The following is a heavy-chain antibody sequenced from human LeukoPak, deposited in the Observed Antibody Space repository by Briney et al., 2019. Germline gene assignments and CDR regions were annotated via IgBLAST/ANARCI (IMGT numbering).Heavy chain of an antibody. CDR2: TYYRSKWYN. CDR3: ARQIYVATAIGDYFDY. V-gene: IGHV6-1*01. D-gene: IGHD5-18*01. CDR1: GDSVSSNSAA. J-gene: IGHJ4*02. Sequence: SQTLSLTCAISGDSVSSNSAAWNWLRQSPSRGLEWLGRTYYRSKWYNDYAVSVKSRITINPDTSKNQFSLQLNSVTPEDTAVYYCARQIYVATAIGDYFDYWGQGTLVTVSS.